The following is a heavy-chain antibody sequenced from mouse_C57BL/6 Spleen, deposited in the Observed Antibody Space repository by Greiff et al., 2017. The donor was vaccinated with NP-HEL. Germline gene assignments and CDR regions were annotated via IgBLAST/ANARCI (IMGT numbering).Heavy chain of an antibody. J-gene: IGHJ3*01. CDR1: GFSLTSYG. CDR3: AKDYYDYDGAWFAY. Sequence: VQLQQSGPGLVQPSQSLSITCTVSGFSLTSYGVHWVRQPPGQGLEWLGVIWSGGSTDYNAAFISSMTISKDNSKSQVFCKMNSLQADDTAIYDCAKDYYDYDGAWFAYWGQGTLVTVSA. CDR2: IWSGGST. D-gene: IGHD2-4*01. V-gene: IGHV2-4*01.